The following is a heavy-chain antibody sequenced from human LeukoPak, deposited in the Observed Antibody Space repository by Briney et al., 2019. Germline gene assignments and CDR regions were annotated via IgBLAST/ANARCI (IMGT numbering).Heavy chain of an antibody. CDR2: ISSDGNNK. CDR1: IFTFSNYP. J-gene: IGHJ3*02. CDR3: ARDNSHSRIYSTRGNAFDI. Sequence: PGRSLRLSCAASIFTFSNYPMHWVRQAPGKGLEWVAVISSDGNNKYYADSVKGRFTISRDNSKNTLYLQMNSLRAEDTAVYYCARDNSHSRIYSTRGNAFDIWGQGTMVAVSS. D-gene: IGHD6-13*01. V-gene: IGHV3-30-3*01.